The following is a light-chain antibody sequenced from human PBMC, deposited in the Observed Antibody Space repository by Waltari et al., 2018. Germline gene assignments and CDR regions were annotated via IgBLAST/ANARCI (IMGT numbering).Light chain of an antibody. V-gene: IGLV2-14*01. CDR3: SSYTKSTTQV. CDR2: EVS. J-gene: IGLJ1*01. CDR1: NSDIGSYNF. Sequence: QSALTQPASVSGSPGQSITISCTGTNSDIGSYNFVSWYQQHPNKVPKRVLYEVSNRPSWVSNSFSGSKSGNTAFLTISGLQAEDEAEYYCSSYTKSTTQVFGTGTKVTVL.